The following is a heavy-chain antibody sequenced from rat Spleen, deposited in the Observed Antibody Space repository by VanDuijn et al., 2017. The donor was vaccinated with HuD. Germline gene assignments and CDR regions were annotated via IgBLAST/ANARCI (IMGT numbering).Heavy chain of an antibody. CDR3: ATPTPGIPFTY. J-gene: IGHJ3*01. D-gene: IGHD1-4*01. CDR1: GFTFNNYW. CDR2: ITNTGGST. Sequence: EVQLVESGGGLVQPGRSLKLSCVASGFTFNNYWMTWIRQAPGKGLEWVASITNTGGSTYYRDSVKGRFTISRDNTKSTLYLQMDSLRSEDTATYYCATPTPGIPFTYWGQGTLVTVSS. V-gene: IGHV5-31*01.